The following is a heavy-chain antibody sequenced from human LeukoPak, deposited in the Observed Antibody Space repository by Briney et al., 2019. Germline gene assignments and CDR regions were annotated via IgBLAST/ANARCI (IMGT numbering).Heavy chain of an antibody. J-gene: IGHJ5*02. D-gene: IGHD4/OR15-4a*01. V-gene: IGHV1-69*05. CDR3: ARGKVLLDWFDP. CDR1: GGTFSSYA. Sequence: ASVKVSCKASGGTFSSYAISWVRQAPEQGLEWMGGIIPIFGTANYAQKFQGRVTITTDESTSTAYMELSSLRSEDTAVYYCARGKVLLDWFDPWGQGTLVTVSS. CDR2: IIPIFGTA.